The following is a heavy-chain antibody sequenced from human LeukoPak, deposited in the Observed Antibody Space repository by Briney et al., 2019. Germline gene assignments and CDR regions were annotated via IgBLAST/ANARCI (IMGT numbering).Heavy chain of an antibody. V-gene: IGHV3-7*01. CDR3: AKQGRGYRALGY. D-gene: IGHD7-27*01. Sequence: GGSLRLSCAVSGFTVSGNYMSWVRQAPGKGLEWVANIKQDGSEKYYVDSVKGRFTISRDNAKNSLYLQINSLRAEDTAVYYCAKQGRGYRALGYWGQGTLVTVSS. CDR2: IKQDGSEK. CDR1: GFTVSGNY. J-gene: IGHJ4*02.